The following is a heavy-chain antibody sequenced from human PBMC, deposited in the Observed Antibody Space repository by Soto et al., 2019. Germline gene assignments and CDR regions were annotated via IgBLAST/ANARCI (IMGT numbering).Heavy chain of an antibody. CDR3: ARGDIVVVVAALDY. V-gene: IGHV3-30-3*01. J-gene: IGHJ4*02. CDR1: GFTFSSYA. Sequence: QVQLVESGGGVVQPGRSLRLSCAASGFTFSSYAMHWVRQAPGKGLEWVAVISYDGSNKYYADSVKGRFTISRDNSKNTLHMQMHSLRAEDTAVYYCARGDIVVVVAALDYWGQGTLVTVSS. D-gene: IGHD2-15*01. CDR2: ISYDGSNK.